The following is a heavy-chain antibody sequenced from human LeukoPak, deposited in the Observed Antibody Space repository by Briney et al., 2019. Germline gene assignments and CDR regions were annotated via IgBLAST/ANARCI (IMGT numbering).Heavy chain of an antibody. CDR3: AKDRGYSYGYLDY. J-gene: IGHJ4*02. Sequence: PGGSLRLSCAAPGFTFSSYAMSWVRQAPGKGLEWVSAISGSGGSTYYADSVKGRFTISRDNSKNTLYLQMNSLRAEDTAVYYCAKDRGYSYGYLDYWGQGTLVTVSS. CDR1: GFTFSSYA. V-gene: IGHV3-23*01. D-gene: IGHD5-18*01. CDR2: ISGSGGST.